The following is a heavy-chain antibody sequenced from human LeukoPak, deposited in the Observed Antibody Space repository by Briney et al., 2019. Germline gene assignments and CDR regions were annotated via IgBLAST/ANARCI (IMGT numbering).Heavy chain of an antibody. CDR2: ISSSSSYI. CDR3: ARDSRWFGETHYYYYGMDV. D-gene: IGHD3-10*01. V-gene: IGHV3-21*01. J-gene: IGHJ6*02. Sequence: GGSLRLSCAASGFTFSSYSMNWVRQAPGKGLEWVSSISSSSSYIYYADSVKGRFTISRDNAKNSLYLQMNSLRAEDTAVYYCARDSRWFGETHYYYYGMDVWGQGTTVTVSS. CDR1: GFTFSSYS.